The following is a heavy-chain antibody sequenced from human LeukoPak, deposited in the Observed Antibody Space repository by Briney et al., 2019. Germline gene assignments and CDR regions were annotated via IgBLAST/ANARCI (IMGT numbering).Heavy chain of an antibody. CDR1: GFTFSSYA. V-gene: IGHV3-30*04. CDR3: ARDQGIAVAGTLDY. D-gene: IGHD6-19*01. J-gene: IGHJ4*02. CDR2: ISYDGSNK. Sequence: GGSLRLSCAASGFTFSSYAMHWVRQAPGKGLEWVAVISYDGSNKYYADSVKGRFTISRDNSKNTLYLQMNSLGAEDTAVYYCARDQGIAVAGTLDYWGQGTLVTVSS.